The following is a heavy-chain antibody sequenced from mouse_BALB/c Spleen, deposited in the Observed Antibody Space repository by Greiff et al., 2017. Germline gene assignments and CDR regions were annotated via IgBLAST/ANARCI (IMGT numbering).Heavy chain of an antibody. D-gene: IGHD1-1*01. CDR1: GFTFSSYT. V-gene: IGHV5-6-4*01. Sequence: EVMLVESGGGLVKPGGSLKLSCAASGFTFSSYTMSWVRQTPEKRLEWVATISSGGSYTYYPDSVKGRFTISRANAKNTLYLQMSSLKSEDTAMYYCTRAGGSSYYFDYWGQGTTLTVSS. CDR2: ISSGGSYT. J-gene: IGHJ2*01. CDR3: TRAGGSSYYFDY.